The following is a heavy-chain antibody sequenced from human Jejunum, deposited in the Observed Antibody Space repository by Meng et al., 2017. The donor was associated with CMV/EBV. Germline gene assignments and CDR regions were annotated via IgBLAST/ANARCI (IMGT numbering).Heavy chain of an antibody. CDR3: VSLVTLRQGVVY. Sequence: KASGYSFTGYYVHWVRQAPGQGLQWMGWVNSGSGGTFYAQAFQGRVTMSRDTSIGTAYMELSALTSDDTAMYYCVSLVTLRQGVVYWGQGTLVTVSS. D-gene: IGHD2-21*02. J-gene: IGHJ4*02. CDR2: VNSGSGGT. CDR1: GYSFTGYY. V-gene: IGHV1-2*02.